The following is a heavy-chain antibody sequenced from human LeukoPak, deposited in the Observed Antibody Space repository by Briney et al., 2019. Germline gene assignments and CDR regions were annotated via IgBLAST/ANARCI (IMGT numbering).Heavy chain of an antibody. V-gene: IGHV1-2*02. Sequence: ASVKVSCKDSGYTFTGYYMHWVRQAPGQGLEWMGWINPDSGDTKYAQKFQGRVTMTRDTSISTAYMEMSRLRSDDTAVYYCARDGALDMWGQGTMVTVSS. CDR1: GYTFTGYY. CDR3: ARDGALDM. CDR2: INPDSGDT. J-gene: IGHJ3*02.